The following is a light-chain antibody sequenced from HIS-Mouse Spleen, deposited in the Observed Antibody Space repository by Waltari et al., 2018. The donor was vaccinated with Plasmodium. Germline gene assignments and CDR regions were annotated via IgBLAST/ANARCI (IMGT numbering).Light chain of an antibody. CDR3: AAWDDSLNGVV. CDR1: SSNIGSNT. Sequence: QSVLTQPPSASGTPGQRVTISCSGSSSNIGSNTVNWYQQLPGTAPKLLNYSNNQLPSGGPDRFSGSKSGTSASLAISGLQSEDEADYYCAAWDDSLNGVVFGGGTKLTVL. J-gene: IGLJ2*01. V-gene: IGLV1-44*01. CDR2: SNN.